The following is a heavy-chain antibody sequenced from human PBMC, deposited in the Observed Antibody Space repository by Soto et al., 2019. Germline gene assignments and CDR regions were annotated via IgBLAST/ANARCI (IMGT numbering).Heavy chain of an antibody. CDR2: INHSGST. Sequence: SEILSLTCAVYGGSFSGYYWSWIRQPPGKGLEWIGEINHSGSTNYNPSLKSRVTISVDTSKNQFSLKLSSVTAADTAVYYSAAAEDLEDSSGYYSPFDYWGQGTLVTV. CDR1: GGSFSGYY. D-gene: IGHD3-22*01. V-gene: IGHV4-34*01. CDR3: AAAEDLEDSSGYYSPFDY. J-gene: IGHJ4*02.